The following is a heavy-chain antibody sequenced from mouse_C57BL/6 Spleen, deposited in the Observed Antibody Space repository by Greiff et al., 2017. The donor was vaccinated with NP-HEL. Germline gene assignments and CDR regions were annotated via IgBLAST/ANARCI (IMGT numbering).Heavy chain of an antibody. Sequence: QVQLKQPGAELVKPGASVKMSCKASGYTFTSYWITWVKQRPGQGLEWIGDIYPGSGSTNYNEKFKSKATLTVDTSSSTAYMQLSSLTSEDSAVYYCARMGLRLYYYAMDYWGQGTSVTVSS. V-gene: IGHV1-55*01. CDR2: IYPGSGST. D-gene: IGHD2-4*01. CDR3: ARMGLRLYYYAMDY. J-gene: IGHJ4*01. CDR1: GYTFTSYW.